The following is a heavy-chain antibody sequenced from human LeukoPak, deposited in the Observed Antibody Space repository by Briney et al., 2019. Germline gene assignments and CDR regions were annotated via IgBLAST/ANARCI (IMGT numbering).Heavy chain of an antibody. CDR2: INPNSGGT. J-gene: IGHJ4*02. Sequence: GASVKVSCKASGYTFIDYYMHWVRQAPGQGLEWMGWINPNSGGTNYAQKFQGRVTMARDTSISTAYMELSRLRSDDTAVYYCARDHGGNSGGFDYWGQGTLVTVSS. CDR1: GYTFIDYY. V-gene: IGHV1-2*02. CDR3: ARDHGGNSGGFDY. D-gene: IGHD4-23*01.